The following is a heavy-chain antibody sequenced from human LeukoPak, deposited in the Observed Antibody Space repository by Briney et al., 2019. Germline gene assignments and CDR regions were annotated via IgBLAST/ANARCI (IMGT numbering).Heavy chain of an antibody. D-gene: IGHD3-22*01. CDR1: GFTFSSYS. V-gene: IGHV3-21*01. CDR2: ISSSSSYI. Sequence: GGSLRLSRAASGFTFSSYSMNWVRQAPGKGLEWVSSISSSSSYIYYADSVKGRFTISRDNAKNSLYLQMNSLRAEDTAVYYCARSADYYDSSGYYYRFRAFDIWGQGTMVTVSS. J-gene: IGHJ3*02. CDR3: ARSADYYDSSGYYYRFRAFDI.